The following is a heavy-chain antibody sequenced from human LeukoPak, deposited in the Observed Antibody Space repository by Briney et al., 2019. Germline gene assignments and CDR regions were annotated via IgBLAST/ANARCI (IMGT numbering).Heavy chain of an antibody. CDR1: GYRFTKSW. J-gene: IGHJ4*02. CDR2: IYPDDFRT. Sequence: GESLKISCKGSGYRFTKSWIGWVRQMPGKGLERMGIIYPDDFRTKYSPSFQGQVTMSVGKSISTAYLQWNSLKASDTAIYYCARPNYGSADYWGQGTLLTVSS. D-gene: IGHD3-10*01. V-gene: IGHV5-51*01. CDR3: ARPNYGSADY.